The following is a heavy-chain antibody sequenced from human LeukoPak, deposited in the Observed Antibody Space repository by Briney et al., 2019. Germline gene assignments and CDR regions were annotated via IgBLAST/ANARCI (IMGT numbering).Heavy chain of an antibody. CDR2: MNPNSGNT. CDR1: GYTVTSYD. V-gene: IGHV1-8*03. CDR3: ARRAVAYYYYYYMDV. D-gene: IGHD6-19*01. Sequence: ASVKVSCKTPGYTVTSYDINWVRQATGQGLEWMGWMNPNSGNTGYAQKFQGRVTITRNTSISTAYMDLSSLRSDDTAVYYCARRAVAYYYYYYMDVWGKGTTVTVSS. J-gene: IGHJ6*03.